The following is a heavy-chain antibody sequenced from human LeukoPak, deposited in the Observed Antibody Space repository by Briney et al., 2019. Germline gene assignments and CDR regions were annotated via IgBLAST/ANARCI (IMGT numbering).Heavy chain of an antibody. Sequence: SETLSLTCAVYGGSFSGYYRSWIRQPPGKGLEWIGEINHSGSTNYNPSLKSRVTTSRDTSKNQFSLTLSSMTAADTATYYCVRASVDSGGAFDVWGQGTVVTVSS. D-gene: IGHD5-12*01. V-gene: IGHV4-34*01. CDR1: GGSFSGYY. CDR2: INHSGST. CDR3: VRASVDSGGAFDV. J-gene: IGHJ3*01.